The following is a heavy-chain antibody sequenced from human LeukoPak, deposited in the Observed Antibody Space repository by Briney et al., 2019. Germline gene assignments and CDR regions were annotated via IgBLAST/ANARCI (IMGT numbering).Heavy chain of an antibody. CDR2: ISGSGGST. J-gene: IGHJ3*02. Sequence: PGGTLSLSCAASGFTFSSYAMSWVRQAPGKGLEWVSAISGSGGSTYYADSVKGRFTISRDNSKNTLYLQMNSLRAEDTAVYYCAKGIGDAFDIWGQGTMVTVSS. V-gene: IGHV3-23*01. CDR1: GFTFSSYA. CDR3: AKGIGDAFDI.